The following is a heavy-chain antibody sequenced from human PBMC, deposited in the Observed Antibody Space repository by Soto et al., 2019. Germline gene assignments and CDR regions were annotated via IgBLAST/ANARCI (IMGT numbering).Heavy chain of an antibody. Sequence: GGSLGLSCAASGVPFRIYTLSWVRQAPGKGLEWVSAIRASGSDTFYADSVKGRFTISRDNSKNTLYLQMNSLRAEDTAIYYCAKRGDYYYYGMNVWGQGTTVNVSS. D-gene: IGHD3-16*01. CDR3: AKRGDYYYYGMNV. CDR1: GVPFRIYT. CDR2: IRASGSDT. J-gene: IGHJ6*02. V-gene: IGHV3-23*01.